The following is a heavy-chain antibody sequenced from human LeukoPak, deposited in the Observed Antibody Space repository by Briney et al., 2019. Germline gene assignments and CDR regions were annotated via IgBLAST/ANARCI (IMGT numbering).Heavy chain of an antibody. V-gene: IGHV3-48*02. CDR3: ARGRDHAFDI. J-gene: IGHJ3*02. CDR2: STSSVTDI. CDR1: GITLATSP. Sequence: GGSLRLSCVASGITLATSPMDWVRQAAGKGPEWVSFSTSSVTDISYADSVMGRFTISRDNAKNALYLQMNDLRDEDTAVYHCARGRDHAFDIWGQGTMVTVSS.